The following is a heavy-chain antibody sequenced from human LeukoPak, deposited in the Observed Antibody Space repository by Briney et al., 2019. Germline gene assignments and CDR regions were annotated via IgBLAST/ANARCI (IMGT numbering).Heavy chain of an antibody. J-gene: IGHJ6*02. CDR2: IYYSGST. D-gene: IGHD3-10*01. CDR1: GGSISSYY. CDR3: ARVHYGSGSYYTAAYYYGMDV. Sequence: SETLSLTCTVSGGSISSYYWSWIRQPPGKGLEWFGYIYYSGSTNYNPSLKSRVTISVEPSKNQFSLKLSSVTAADTAVYYCARVHYGSGSYYTAAYYYGMDVWGQGTTVTVSS. V-gene: IGHV4-59*01.